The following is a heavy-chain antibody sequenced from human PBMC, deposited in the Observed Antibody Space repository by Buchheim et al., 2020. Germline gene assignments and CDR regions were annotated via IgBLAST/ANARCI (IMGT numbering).Heavy chain of an antibody. CDR1: GYSFTYYW. D-gene: IGHD4-17*01. CDR2: IDPSDSYT. Sequence: EVQLVQSGAEVKKPGESLRISCKGSGYSFTYYWISWVRQMPGKGLEWMGRIDPSDSYTNYSPSFQGHVTISTDKSISTASPQWSSLKASDTAMYYCARRFGYGDYESQTWFDYWGQGTL. V-gene: IGHV5-10-1*03. CDR3: ARRFGYGDYESQTWFDY. J-gene: IGHJ4*02.